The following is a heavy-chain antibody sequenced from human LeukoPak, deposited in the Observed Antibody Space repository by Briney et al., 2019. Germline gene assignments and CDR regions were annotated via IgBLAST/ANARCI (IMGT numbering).Heavy chain of an antibody. CDR3: ARNIRNYYGMDV. CDR2: IDSGGTT. D-gene: IGHD2/OR15-2a*01. CDR1: GFTVSNSY. Sequence: GGSLRLSCAASGFTVSNSYMTRVRQAPGKGLEWVSVIDSGGTTHYADSVKGRFTISRDNSKNTLYLQMNSLRVEDTAVYFCARNIRNYYGMDVWGQGTTVTVSS. J-gene: IGHJ6*02. V-gene: IGHV3-66*01.